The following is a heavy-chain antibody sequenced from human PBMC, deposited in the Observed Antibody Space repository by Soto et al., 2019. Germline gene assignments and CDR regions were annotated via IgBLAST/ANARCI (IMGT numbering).Heavy chain of an antibody. J-gene: IGHJ5*02. CDR3: ARVWTTVTNWFDP. CDR2: IYHSGST. V-gene: IGHV4-4*02. CDR1: GGCINSTNW. D-gene: IGHD4-17*01. Sequence: PSETLSLTCAVSGGCINSTNWWSWVRQPPGKGLEWIGEIYHSGSTNYNPSLKSRVTIPVDKSKNQFSLKLSSVTAADTAVYYCARVWTTVTNWFDPWGQGTLVTVSS.